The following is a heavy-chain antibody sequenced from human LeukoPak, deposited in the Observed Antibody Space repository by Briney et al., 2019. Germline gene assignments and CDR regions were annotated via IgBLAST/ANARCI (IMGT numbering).Heavy chain of an antibody. V-gene: IGHV4-59*01. J-gene: IGHJ4*02. D-gene: IGHD3-10*01. CDR2: IYYSGNT. CDR3: ASAPLYEYGSGTFVN. Sequence: SETLSLTCSVSGGSITTYYWNWIRQPPGKGLEWVGYIYYSGNTHYSPSLKGRVTVSQDTSRNRVSLQLTSVTAADTAVYYCASAPLYEYGSGTFVNWGQGTLVTVSS. CDR1: GGSITTYY.